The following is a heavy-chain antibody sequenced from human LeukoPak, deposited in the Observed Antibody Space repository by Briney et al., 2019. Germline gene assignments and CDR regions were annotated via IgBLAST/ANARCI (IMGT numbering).Heavy chain of an antibody. CDR1: GFTFSSYP. V-gene: IGHV3-23*01. D-gene: IGHD3-22*01. CDR2: ISSSGGST. CDR3: AKGRGYYSPDY. J-gene: IGHJ4*02. Sequence: PGGSLRLSCAASGFTFSSYPMNWVRQAPGKGLEWVSAISSSGGSTYYPDSVKGRFTISRDNAKNSLYLQMNSLRAEDTAVYYCAKGRGYYSPDYWGQGTLVTVSS.